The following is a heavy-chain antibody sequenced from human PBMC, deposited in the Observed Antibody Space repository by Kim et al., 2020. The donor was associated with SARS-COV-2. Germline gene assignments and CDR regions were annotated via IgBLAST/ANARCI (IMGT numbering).Heavy chain of an antibody. V-gene: IGHV3-23*01. CDR3: AKVKASSSRAIPFDY. D-gene: IGHD6-6*01. Sequence: ASVEGRFTISRDNSKNTLYLQMNSLRAEDTAVYYCAKVKASSSRAIPFDYWGQGTLVTVSS. J-gene: IGHJ4*02.